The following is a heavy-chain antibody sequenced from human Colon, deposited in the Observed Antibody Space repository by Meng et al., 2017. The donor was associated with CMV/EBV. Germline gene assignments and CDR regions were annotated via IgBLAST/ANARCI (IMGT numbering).Heavy chain of an antibody. D-gene: IGHD3-3*01. CDR3: ARGTQYSDFWSGFPF. Sequence: SGFIFGDYDMTWVRQAPGKGLEWVASIIGSGFYTYYADSVKGRFTISRDNSRNMIDLQMNNLTAEDTALYYCARGTQYSDFWSGFPFWGHGTLVTVSS. J-gene: IGHJ4*01. CDR2: IIGSGFYT. CDR1: GFIFGDYD. V-gene: IGHV3-23*01.